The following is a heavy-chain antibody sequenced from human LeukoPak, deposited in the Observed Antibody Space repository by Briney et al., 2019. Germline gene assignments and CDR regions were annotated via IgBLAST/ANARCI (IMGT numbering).Heavy chain of an antibody. Sequence: SSETLSLTCTVSGGSISSYYWSWIRQPAGRGLEWIGRIYTSGSTNYNPSLKSRVTMSVDTSKNQFSLKLSSVTAADTAVYYCARRRVGFTVDYWSQGTLVTVSS. D-gene: IGHD1-26*01. CDR1: GGSISSYY. J-gene: IGHJ4*02. CDR3: ARRRVGFTVDY. V-gene: IGHV4-4*07. CDR2: IYTSGST.